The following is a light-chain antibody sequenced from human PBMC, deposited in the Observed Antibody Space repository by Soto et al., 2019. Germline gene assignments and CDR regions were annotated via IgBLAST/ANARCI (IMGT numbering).Light chain of an antibody. V-gene: IGKV3-20*01. CDR1: QSFSGTY. J-gene: IGKJ5*01. CDR2: AAS. CDR3: QQYGSSPRIT. Sequence: EIVLTQSPGTLSLSPGERATLSCRASQSFSGTYLAWYQQKPGQAPRLLIYAASTRATGIPDRFSGSGSGTDLTLTISRLEPEDFAVYYCQQYGSSPRITFGQGTRLEIK.